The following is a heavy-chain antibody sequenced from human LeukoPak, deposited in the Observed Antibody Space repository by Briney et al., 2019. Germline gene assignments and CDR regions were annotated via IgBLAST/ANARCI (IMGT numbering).Heavy chain of an antibody. CDR3: ARRYSGSFHGY. D-gene: IGHD1-26*01. Sequence: AGGSLRLSCAASGFTVSSNYLSWVRQAPGKGLEWVSVIYSGGNTYYADSVKGRFTISRDNSKNTLYLQMDSLRAEDTAVYFCARRYSGSFHGYWGQGTLVTVSS. CDR2: IYSGGNT. CDR1: GFTVSSNY. J-gene: IGHJ4*02. V-gene: IGHV3-53*01.